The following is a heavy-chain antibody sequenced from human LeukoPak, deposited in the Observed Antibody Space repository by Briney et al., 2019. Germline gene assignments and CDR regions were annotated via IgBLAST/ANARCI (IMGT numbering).Heavy chain of an antibody. CDR1: GGSFSGYY. J-gene: IGHJ4*02. Sequence: SETLSLTCAVYGGSFSGYYWSWIRQPPGKGLEWIGEIDHSGRTNSNPSLKSRVTISVDTSKNQFSLKVNSMTAADTAVYYCAREYGYEDYWGQGTLVTVSS. CDR3: AREYGYEDY. CDR2: IDHSGRT. V-gene: IGHV4-34*01. D-gene: IGHD3-3*01.